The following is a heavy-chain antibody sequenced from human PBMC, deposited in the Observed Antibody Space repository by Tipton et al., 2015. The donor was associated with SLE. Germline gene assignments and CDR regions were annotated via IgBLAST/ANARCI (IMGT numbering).Heavy chain of an antibody. D-gene: IGHD3-3*01. CDR3: ERSDEECYYYMDV. Sequence: QLVQSGAEVKKPGESLKISCKGSGYSFTSYWIGWVRQMPGKGLEWMGIIYPGDSDTMYSPSFQGHVIISVDRSIGTAYLQWRSLKASDTAMYYCERSDEECYYYMDVWLIGTTVRGSS. CDR1: GYSFTSYW. CDR2: IYPGDSDT. J-gene: IGHJ6*03. V-gene: IGHV5-51*03.